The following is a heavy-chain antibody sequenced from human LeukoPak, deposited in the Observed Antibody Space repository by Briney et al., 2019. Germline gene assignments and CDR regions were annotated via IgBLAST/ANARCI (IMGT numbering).Heavy chain of an antibody. D-gene: IGHD6-19*01. V-gene: IGHV3-74*01. CDR2: INSDGTMT. CDR3: ARGLAVAGNCMDV. CDR1: GFTLRNYW. J-gene: IGHJ6*02. Sequence: GGSLRLSCGASGFTLRNYWMHWVRQAPGKGLGWVSRINSDGTMTNYADSVKGRFTIPRDNAKNTLHLQMNSLRAEDTAVYYCARGLAVAGNCMDVWGQGTTVTVSS.